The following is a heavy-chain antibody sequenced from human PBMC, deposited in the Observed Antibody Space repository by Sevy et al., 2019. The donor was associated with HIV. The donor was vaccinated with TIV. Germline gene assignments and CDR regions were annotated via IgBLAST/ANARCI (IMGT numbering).Heavy chain of an antibody. CDR1: GYTFTSYG. CDR2: ISAYNGNT. V-gene: IGHV1-18*01. Sequence: ASVKVSCKASGYTFTSYGISWVRQAPGQGLEWMGWISAYNGNTNYAQKLQGRVTMTTDTSPSTAYMELRSLRSDDTAVYYCARDRGEQWLVYFDYWGQGTLVTVSS. J-gene: IGHJ4*02. D-gene: IGHD6-19*01. CDR3: ARDRGEQWLVYFDY.